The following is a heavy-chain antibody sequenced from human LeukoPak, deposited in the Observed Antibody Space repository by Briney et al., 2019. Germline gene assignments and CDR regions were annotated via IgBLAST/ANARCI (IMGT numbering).Heavy chain of an antibody. D-gene: IGHD2-2*02. CDR1: GFTFSDYY. CDR2: ISSSGSTI. CDR3: ARVISIRYCSSTSCYKDWFDP. Sequence: GGSLRLSCAASGFTFSDYYMSWIRQAPGKGLEWVSYISSSGSTIYYADSVEGRFTISRDNAKNSLYLQMNSLRAEDTAVYYCARVISIRYCSSTSCYKDWFDPWGQGTLVTVSS. V-gene: IGHV3-11*04. J-gene: IGHJ5*02.